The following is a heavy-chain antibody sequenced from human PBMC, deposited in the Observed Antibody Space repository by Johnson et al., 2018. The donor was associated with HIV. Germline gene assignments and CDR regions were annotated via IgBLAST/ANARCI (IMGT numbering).Heavy chain of an antibody. D-gene: IGHD6-19*01. CDR3: ARGGSGWYFAFYI. Sequence: VQLVESGGGVIQPGRSLRVSCAASGFTFSSYGMHWVRQAPGKGLEWVAVIWYDGSNRYYADSVKGRFTISRDNSKNTLYLQMNSLRAEDTAVYYCARGGSGWYFAFYIWGQGTMVTVSS. J-gene: IGHJ3*02. CDR1: GFTFSSYG. CDR2: IWYDGSNR. V-gene: IGHV3-33*01.